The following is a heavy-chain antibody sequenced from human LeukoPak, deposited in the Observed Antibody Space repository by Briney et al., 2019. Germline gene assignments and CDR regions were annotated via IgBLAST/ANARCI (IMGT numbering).Heavy chain of an antibody. CDR3: VRGAAYYYDSSGYYLFDY. J-gene: IGHJ4*02. Sequence: GGSLRLSCAASGFTFDDYGMSWVRQAPGKGLEWVSGINWNGGSTGYADSVKGRFTISRDNAKNSLYLQMNSLRAEDTALYYCVRGAAYYYDSSGYYLFDYWGQGTLVTVSS. D-gene: IGHD3-22*01. V-gene: IGHV3-20*04. CDR2: INWNGGST. CDR1: GFTFDDYG.